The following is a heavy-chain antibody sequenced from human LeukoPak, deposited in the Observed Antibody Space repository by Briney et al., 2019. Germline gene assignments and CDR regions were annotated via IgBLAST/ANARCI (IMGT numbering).Heavy chain of an antibody. Sequence: GGSLRLSCAASGFTFSTYWMHWVRQAPGKGLVWVSRIRTDGSIATYGDSVKGRFTISRDNAKNTVYLQMNSLRAEDTALYHCARAKTGNWYFDLWGRGTLVTVSS. CDR3: ARAKTGNWYFDL. D-gene: IGHD3-10*01. CDR1: GFTFSTYW. CDR2: IRTDGSIA. J-gene: IGHJ2*01. V-gene: IGHV3-74*01.